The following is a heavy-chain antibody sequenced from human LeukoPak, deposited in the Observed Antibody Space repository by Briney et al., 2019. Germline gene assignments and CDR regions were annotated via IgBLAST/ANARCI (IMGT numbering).Heavy chain of an antibody. V-gene: IGHV3-23*01. CDR3: AKRYYDFPVDN. D-gene: IGHD3-3*01. CDR1: GFTFSIYA. J-gene: IGHJ4*02. Sequence: PGGSLRLSCAASGFTFSIYAMNWVRQAPGKGLEWVSSISANGGETHYADSVKGRFTNSRDNSKNTLYLQINNPRVEDTAVYYGAKRYYDFPVDNWGQGTLVTVSS. CDR2: ISANGGET.